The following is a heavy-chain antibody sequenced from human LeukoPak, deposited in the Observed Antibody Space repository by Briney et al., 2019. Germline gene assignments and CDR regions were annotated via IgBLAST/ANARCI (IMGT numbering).Heavy chain of an antibody. D-gene: IGHD1-26*01. Sequence: SETLPLTCTVSGGSISSYYWSWIRQPPGKGLEWIGYIYYSGSTNYNPSLKSRVTISVDTSKNQFSLKLSSVTAADTAVYYCARGWELPYYFDYWGQGTLVTVSS. CDR1: GGSISSYY. J-gene: IGHJ4*02. CDR2: IYYSGST. V-gene: IGHV4-59*01. CDR3: ARGWELPYYFDY.